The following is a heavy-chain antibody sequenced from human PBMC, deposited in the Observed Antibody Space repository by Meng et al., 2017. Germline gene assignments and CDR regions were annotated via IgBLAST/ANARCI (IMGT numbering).Heavy chain of an antibody. V-gene: IGHV4-59*01. J-gene: IGHJ4*02. Sequence: GSLRLSCTVSGGSISSYYWSWIRQPPGKGLEWIGYIYYSGSTNYNPSLKSRVTISVDTSKNQFSLKLSSVTAADTAVYYCARDRMIGYFDYWGQGTLVTVSS. D-gene: IGHD3-16*01. CDR1: GGSISSYY. CDR2: IYYSGST. CDR3: ARDRMIGYFDY.